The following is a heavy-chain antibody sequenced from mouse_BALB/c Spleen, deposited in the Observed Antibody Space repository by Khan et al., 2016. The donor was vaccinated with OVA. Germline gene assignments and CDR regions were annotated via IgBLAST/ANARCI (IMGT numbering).Heavy chain of an antibody. J-gene: IGHJ3*01. Sequence: EVQLQESGPSLVKPSQTLSLTCSVTGDSITSGYWNWIRKFPGNKLEYMGYISYSGNSYYNPSLKSRISVTRDTSKTKYYLQLNSVTTEDTATYYCACELRGFAYWGQGTLVTVSA. V-gene: IGHV3-8*02. CDR1: GDSITSGY. D-gene: IGHD1-1*01. CDR2: ISYSGNS. CDR3: ACELRGFAY.